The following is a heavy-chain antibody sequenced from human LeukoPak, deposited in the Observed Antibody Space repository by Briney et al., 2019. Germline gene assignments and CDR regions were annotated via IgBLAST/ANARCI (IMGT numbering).Heavy chain of an antibody. CDR3: AISGGYCSSTSCYARYYYYGMDV. D-gene: IGHD2-2*01. CDR2: INHRGST. Sequence: SETLSLTCAVYGGSFSGYYWSWIRQPPGKGLEWIGEINHRGSTNYNPSLKSRVTISVDTSKNQFSLKLSSVTAADTAVYYCAISGGYCSSTSCYARYYYYGMDVWGQGTTVTVSS. V-gene: IGHV4-34*01. J-gene: IGHJ6*02. CDR1: GGSFSGYY.